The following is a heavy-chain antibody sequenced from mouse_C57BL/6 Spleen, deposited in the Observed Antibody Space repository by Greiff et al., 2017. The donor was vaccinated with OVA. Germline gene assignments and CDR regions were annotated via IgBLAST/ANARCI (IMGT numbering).Heavy chain of an antibody. V-gene: IGHV2-9-1*01. D-gene: IGHD2-3*01. Sequence: QVQLKQSGPGLVAPSQSLSITCTVSGFSLTSYAISWVRQPPGKGLEWLGVIWTGGGTNYNSALKSRLSISKDNSKSQVFLKMNSLQTDDTARYYCARNYDGYYKGYFDVWGTGTTVTVSS. J-gene: IGHJ1*03. CDR1: GFSLTSYA. CDR2: IWTGGGT. CDR3: ARNYDGYYKGYFDV.